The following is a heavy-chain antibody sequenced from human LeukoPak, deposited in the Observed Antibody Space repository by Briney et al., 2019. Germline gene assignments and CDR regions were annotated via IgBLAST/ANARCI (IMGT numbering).Heavy chain of an antibody. D-gene: IGHD3-22*01. J-gene: IGHJ4*02. CDR3: ARAPRPYYHDGTQDYFDY. V-gene: IGHV7-4-1*02. CDR2: INTNTGNP. CDR1: GYTFTSYA. Sequence: ASVKVSCKASGYTFTSYAMNWVRQAPGQGLEWMGWINTNTGNPTYAQGFTGQFVFSLDTSVSTAYLQISSLKAEDTAVYYCARAPRPYYHDGTQDYFDYWGQGTLVTVSS.